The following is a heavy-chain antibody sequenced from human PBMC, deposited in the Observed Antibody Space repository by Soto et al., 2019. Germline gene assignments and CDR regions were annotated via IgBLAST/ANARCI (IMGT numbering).Heavy chain of an antibody. CDR3: GTDPLLRATGYFDY. D-gene: IGHD3-10*01. CDR1: GITFGIYG. CDR2: IWFDGSTQ. V-gene: IGHV3-33*01. Sequence: GGSLRLSCAASGITFGIYGMHGVRQAPGKGLEWLAVIWFDGSTQYYADSVKGRFTISRDNAKNTLYLQMNNLRDDDTALCYCGTDPLLRATGYFDYWGQGTQVTVSS. J-gene: IGHJ4*02.